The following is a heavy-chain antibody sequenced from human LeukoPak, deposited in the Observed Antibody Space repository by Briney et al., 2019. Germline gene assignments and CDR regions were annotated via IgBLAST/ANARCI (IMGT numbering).Heavy chain of an antibody. CDR3: ARDLRPANL. J-gene: IGHJ4*02. V-gene: IGHV1-2*02. CDR2: IHPASANT. Sequence: ASVKVSCKASGYTFTEHFIHWVRQAPGQGLQYMGWIHPASANTVYAQMFHGRVTLTRDTPATTTYMELSGLRSDDTAVYYCARDLRPANLWGQGTLVTVSS. D-gene: IGHD1-7*01. CDR1: GYTFTEHF.